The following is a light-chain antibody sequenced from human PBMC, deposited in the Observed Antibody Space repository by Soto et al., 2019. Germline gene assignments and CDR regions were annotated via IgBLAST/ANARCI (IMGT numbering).Light chain of an antibody. CDR3: VLYMGSGIWV. J-gene: IGLJ3*02. CDR2: STN. CDR1: SGSVSTSYY. V-gene: IGLV8-61*01. Sequence: QTVVTQEPSLSVSPGRTVTLTCGLSSGSVSTSYYPSWYQQTPGQAPRTLIYSTNTRSSGVPDRFSGSILGNKAALTITGAQADDESDYYCVLYMGSGIWVFGGGTKVTVL.